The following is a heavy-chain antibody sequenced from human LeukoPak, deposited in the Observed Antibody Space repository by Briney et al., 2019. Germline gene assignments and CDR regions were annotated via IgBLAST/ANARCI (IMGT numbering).Heavy chain of an antibody. CDR1: RYTFTSYY. CDR2: INPSGGST. D-gene: IGHD6-6*01. J-gene: IGHJ5*02. CDR3: ARDGSSSGWFDP. V-gene: IGHV1-46*01. Sequence: ASVKVSCKASRYTFTSYYIHWVRQAPGQGLEWMGIINPSGGSTIYAQKFQGRVTMTRDMSTSTVYMELSSLRSEDTAVYHCARDGSSSGWFDPWGQGTLVTVSS.